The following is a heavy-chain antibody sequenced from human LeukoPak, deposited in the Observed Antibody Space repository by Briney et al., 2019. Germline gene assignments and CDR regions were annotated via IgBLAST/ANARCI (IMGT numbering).Heavy chain of an antibody. J-gene: IGHJ5*02. V-gene: IGHV1-69*13. CDR1: GGTFSSYA. CDR2: IIPIFGTA. Sequence: ASVKVPCKASGGTFSSYAISWVRQAPGQGLEWMGGIIPIFGTANYAQKFQGRVTITADESTSTAYMELSSLRSEDTAVYYCARDSTQYYYDSSGPGDWFDPWGQGTLVTVSS. CDR3: ARDSTQYYYDSSGPGDWFDP. D-gene: IGHD3-22*01.